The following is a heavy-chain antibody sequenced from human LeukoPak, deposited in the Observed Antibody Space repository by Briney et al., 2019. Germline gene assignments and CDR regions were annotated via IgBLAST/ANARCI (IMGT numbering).Heavy chain of an antibody. CDR3: ARSSRASSSWPDY. CDR1: GYSFTSHY. CDR2: INPNSGGT. J-gene: IGHJ4*02. Sequence: ASVKVSCKASGYSFTSHYMHWVRQAPGQGLEWMGWINPNSGGTNYAQKFQGRVTMTRDTSISTAYMELSRLRSDDTAVYYCARSSRASSSWPDYWGQGTLVTVSS. V-gene: IGHV1-2*02. D-gene: IGHD6-13*01.